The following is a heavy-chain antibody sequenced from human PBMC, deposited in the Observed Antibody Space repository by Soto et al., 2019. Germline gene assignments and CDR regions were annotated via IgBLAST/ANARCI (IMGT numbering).Heavy chain of an antibody. J-gene: IGHJ4*02. D-gene: IGHD3-22*01. V-gene: IGHV4-30-2*01. CDR2: IYHSGIT. CDR3: ARGASSDSRNSRGYTFDY. CDR1: GGSISSGGYS. Sequence: PSETLSLTCAVSGGSISSGGYSWSWIRQPPGKGLEWIGYIYHSGITYYNPSLKSRVTISVDRSKNQFSLKLSSVTAADTAVYYCARGASSDSRNSRGYTFDYLGQGTLVAVSS.